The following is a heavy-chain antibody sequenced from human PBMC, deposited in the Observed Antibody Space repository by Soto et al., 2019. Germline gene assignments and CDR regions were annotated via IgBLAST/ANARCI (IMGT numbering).Heavy chain of an antibody. Sequence: GGSLRLSCAASGFTFSSYAMSWVRQAPGKGLEWVSAISGSGGSTYYADSVKGRFTISRDNSKNTLYLQMNSLRAEDTAVYYCAAYDFWSGYQPFDYWGQGTLVTVSS. V-gene: IGHV3-23*01. D-gene: IGHD3-3*01. J-gene: IGHJ4*02. CDR1: GFTFSSYA. CDR2: ISGSGGST. CDR3: AAYDFWSGYQPFDY.